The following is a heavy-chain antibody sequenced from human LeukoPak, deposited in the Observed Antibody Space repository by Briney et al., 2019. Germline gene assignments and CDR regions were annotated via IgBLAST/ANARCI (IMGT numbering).Heavy chain of an antibody. Sequence: GGSLRLSCAASGFTFSSYWMSWVRQAPGKGLEWVANIKQDGSEKYYVDSVKGRFTISRDNAKNSLYLQMNSLRAEDMAVYYCARDDCSSISCYHNWFDPWGQGTLVTVSS. CDR2: IKQDGSEK. V-gene: IGHV3-7*01. J-gene: IGHJ5*02. D-gene: IGHD2-2*01. CDR3: ARDDCSSISCYHNWFDP. CDR1: GFTFSSYW.